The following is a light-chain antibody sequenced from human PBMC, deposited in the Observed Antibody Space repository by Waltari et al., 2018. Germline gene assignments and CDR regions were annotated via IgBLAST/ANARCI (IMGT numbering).Light chain of an antibody. V-gene: IGLV2-14*01. CDR1: SSDVGDNNY. CDR3: TTHTSSSTYV. Sequence: QSALTQPASVSGSPGQSITISCTGTSSDVGDNNYVSWYQQFPGKAPQLIIYDGSNRPSGVSNRFSCSKSGNTASLTISGLQAEDEADYSCTTHTSSSTYVFGTGTKVSVL. J-gene: IGLJ1*01. CDR2: DGS.